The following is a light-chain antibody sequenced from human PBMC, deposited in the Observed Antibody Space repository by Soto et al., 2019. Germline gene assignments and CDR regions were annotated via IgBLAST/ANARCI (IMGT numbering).Light chain of an antibody. CDR2: GAS. V-gene: IGKV3D-15*01. CDR3: QQYGSSPAVT. CDR1: QSVSSN. J-gene: IGKJ1*01. Sequence: EIVMTQSPATLSVSPGERATLSCRASQSVSSNLAWYQQKPGQAPRLLIYGASTRATGIPARFSGSGSGTEFTLTISSLQSEDFAVYYCQQYGSSPAVTFGQGTKVDIK.